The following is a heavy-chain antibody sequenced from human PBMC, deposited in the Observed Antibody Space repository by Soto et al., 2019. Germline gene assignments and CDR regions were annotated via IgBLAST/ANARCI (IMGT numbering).Heavy chain of an antibody. CDR1: GGTYSSYA. D-gene: IGHD4-17*01. CDR3: ARGGNDYGEYYGMDV. Sequence: SSVKVTCKASGGTYSSYAISWVRPAPAQGLEWMGGIIPIFGTANYAQQFHGRATITADESTSTDYMELSSLRSEETAVYYCARGGNDYGEYYGMDVWGQGTRVTGSS. CDR2: IIPIFGTA. V-gene: IGHV1-69*13. J-gene: IGHJ6*02.